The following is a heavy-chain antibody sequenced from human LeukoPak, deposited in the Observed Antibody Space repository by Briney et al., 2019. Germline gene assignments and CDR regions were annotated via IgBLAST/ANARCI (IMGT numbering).Heavy chain of an antibody. CDR1: GFTFSSYA. V-gene: IGHV3-23*01. D-gene: IGHD6-13*01. CDR2: ISGSGGST. CDR3: ARHPGIAAAGIDY. Sequence: PGGSLRLSCAASGFTFSSYAMSWVRQVPGKGLEWVSAISGSGGSTYYADSVKGRFTISRDNSKNTLYLQMNSLRAEDTAVYYCARHPGIAAAGIDYWGQGTLVTVSS. J-gene: IGHJ4*02.